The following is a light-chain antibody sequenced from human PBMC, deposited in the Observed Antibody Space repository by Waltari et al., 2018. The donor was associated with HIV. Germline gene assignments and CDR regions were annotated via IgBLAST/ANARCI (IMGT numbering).Light chain of an antibody. V-gene: IGLV3-1*01. CDR2: QDK. J-gene: IGLJ2*01. CDR3: QAWDITTVV. Sequence: SYELTQSPSVSVSPGQTANITCSGDKLGDKYTCWYRQRPGQSPLLVIYQDKKRPSGIPERFSGSNSGSTATLTISGTQTVDEGDYYCQAWDITTVVFGGGTKLTVL. CDR1: KLGDKY.